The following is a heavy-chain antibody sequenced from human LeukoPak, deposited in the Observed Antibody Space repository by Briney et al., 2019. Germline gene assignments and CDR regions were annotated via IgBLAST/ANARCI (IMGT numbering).Heavy chain of an antibody. J-gene: IGHJ4*02. V-gene: IGHV1-69*13. Sequence: SVKVSCKASGYTFSDYGFSWVRQAPGQGLEWMGGIIPIFGTANYAQKFQGRVTITADESTSTAYMELSSLRSEDTAVYYCASRTTVVVTAPFDYWGQGTLVTVSS. CDR1: GYTFSDYG. CDR2: IIPIFGTA. CDR3: ASRTTVVVTAPFDY. D-gene: IGHD2-21*02.